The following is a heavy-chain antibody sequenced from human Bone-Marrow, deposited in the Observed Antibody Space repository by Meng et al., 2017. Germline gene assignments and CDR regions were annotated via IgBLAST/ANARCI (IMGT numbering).Heavy chain of an antibody. V-gene: IGHV1-2*02. CDR2: INPNSGGT. J-gene: IGHJ6*02. CDR3: ARARDRDSSGYYYVDYYYGMDV. D-gene: IGHD3-22*01. Sequence: ASVKVSCKASGYIFTNYYMHWVRQAPGQGLEWMGWINPNSGGTNYAQKFQGRVTMTRDTSISTAYMELSRLRSDDTAVYYCARARDRDSSGYYYVDYYYGMDVWGQGTTVTVSS. CDR1: GYIFTNYY.